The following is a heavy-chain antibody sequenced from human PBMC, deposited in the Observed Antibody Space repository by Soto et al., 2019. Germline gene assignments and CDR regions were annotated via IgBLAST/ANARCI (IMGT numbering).Heavy chain of an antibody. D-gene: IGHD6-6*01. CDR3: ERDLSSSAHLYGMDV. Sequence: GSLRLSCAASGFTFSSYSMNWVRQAPGKGLEWVSSISSSSSYIYYADSVKGRFTISRDNAKNSLYLQMNRLRAEDTAVYYCERDLSSSAHLYGMDVWGQGTTVTVSS. CDR2: ISSSSSYI. V-gene: IGHV3-21*01. J-gene: IGHJ6*02. CDR1: GFTFSSYS.